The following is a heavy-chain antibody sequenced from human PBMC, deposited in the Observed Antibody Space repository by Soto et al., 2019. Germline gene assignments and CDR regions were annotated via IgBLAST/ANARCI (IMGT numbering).Heavy chain of an antibody. J-gene: IGHJ4*02. V-gene: IGHV3-23*01. D-gene: IGHD3-22*01. CDR2: ISGSGGST. Sequence: KGLEWVSAISGSGGSTYYADSVKGRFTISRDNSKNTLYLQMNSLRAEDTAVYYCAKEGSMIVVVITTDPYFDYWGQGTLVTVSS. CDR3: AKEGSMIVVVITTDPYFDY.